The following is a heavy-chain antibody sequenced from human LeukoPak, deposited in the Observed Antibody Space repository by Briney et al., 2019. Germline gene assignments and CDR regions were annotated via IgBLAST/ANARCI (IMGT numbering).Heavy chain of an antibody. J-gene: IGHJ4*02. CDR2: INPSGGST. Sequence: ASVKVSCKASGYTFTSYYMHWVRQAPGQGLEWMGIINPSGGSTSYAQKFQGRVTMTRDTSTSTVYMELSSLRSEDTAVYYCARDQQRIAAAGLFDYWGQGILVTVSS. CDR3: ARDQQRIAAAGLFDY. D-gene: IGHD6-13*01. V-gene: IGHV1-46*01. CDR1: GYTFTSYY.